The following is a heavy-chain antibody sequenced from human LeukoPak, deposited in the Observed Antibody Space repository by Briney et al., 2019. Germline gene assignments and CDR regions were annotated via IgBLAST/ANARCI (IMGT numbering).Heavy chain of an antibody. CDR3: ARGSQREYYGSGSYSLPDYFDY. J-gene: IGHJ4*02. D-gene: IGHD3-10*01. Sequence: GASVKVSCKASGYTFTSYGISWVRQAPGQGLEWMGWISAYNGNTNYAQKLQGRVTMTTDTSTSTAYMELRSLRSDDTAVYYCARGSQREYYGSGSYSLPDYFDYWGQGTLVTVSS. V-gene: IGHV1-18*01. CDR2: ISAYNGNT. CDR1: GYTFTSYG.